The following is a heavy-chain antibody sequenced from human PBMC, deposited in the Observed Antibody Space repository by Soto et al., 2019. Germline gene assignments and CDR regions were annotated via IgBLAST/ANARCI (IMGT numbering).Heavy chain of an antibody. Sequence: ASVKVSCKVSGYTLTELSMHWVRQAPGKGLEWMGGFDPEDGETIYAQKFQGRVTMTEDTSTDTAYMELSSLRSEDTAVYYCATDRDCSSTSCYLGDACDIWGQGTMVTVS. CDR3: ATDRDCSSTSCYLGDACDI. CDR1: GYTLTELS. J-gene: IGHJ3*02. CDR2: FDPEDGET. V-gene: IGHV1-24*01. D-gene: IGHD2-2*01.